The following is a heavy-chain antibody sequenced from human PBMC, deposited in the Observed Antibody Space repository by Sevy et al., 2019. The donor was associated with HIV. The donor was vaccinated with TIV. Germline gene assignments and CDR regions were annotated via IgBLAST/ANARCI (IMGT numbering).Heavy chain of an antibody. D-gene: IGHD1-1*01. V-gene: IGHV4-59*01. Sequence: SETLSLTCIVSGGSISSYFWTWVRQSPGKGLEWIGNIYFTGNTDYSPSLKSRVTLSLDTSKSHFSLILNSVTAADTAVYYCARDSTTRPRVLDYWGQGTLVTVSS. CDR3: ARDSTTRPRVLDY. J-gene: IGHJ4*02. CDR2: IYFTGNT. CDR1: GGSISSYF.